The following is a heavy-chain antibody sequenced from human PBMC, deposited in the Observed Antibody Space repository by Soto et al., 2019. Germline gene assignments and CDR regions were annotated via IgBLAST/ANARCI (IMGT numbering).Heavy chain of an antibody. CDR3: TRGSYGMDV. J-gene: IGHJ6*02. CDR2: INNDGSGT. V-gene: IGHV3-74*01. Sequence: GGSLRLSCAASGFTFSRYWMHWVRQAPGKGLVWVSRINNDGSGTTYADSVKGRFTISRDNAKNILYLQMNSLRAEDTAVYYCTRGSYGMDVWGQGTTVT. CDR1: GFTFSRYW.